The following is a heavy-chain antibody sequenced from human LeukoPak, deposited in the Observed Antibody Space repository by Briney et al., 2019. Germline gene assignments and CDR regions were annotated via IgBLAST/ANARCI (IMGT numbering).Heavy chain of an antibody. D-gene: IGHD3-16*01. CDR3: AREMIGIAFDI. J-gene: IGHJ3*02. Sequence: RASVKVSCKASGGTFSSYNINWVRQAPGQGLEWMGWINTNTGNPTYAQGFTGRFVFSLDTSVSTAYLQISSLKAEDTAVYYCAREMIGIAFDIWGQGTMVTVSS. V-gene: IGHV7-4-1*02. CDR1: GGTFSSYN. CDR2: INTNTGNP.